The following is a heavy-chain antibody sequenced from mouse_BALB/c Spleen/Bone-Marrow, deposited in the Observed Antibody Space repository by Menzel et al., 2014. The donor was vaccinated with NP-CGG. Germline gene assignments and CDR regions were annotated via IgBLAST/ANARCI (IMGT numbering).Heavy chain of an antibody. D-gene: IGHD4-1*01. V-gene: IGHV1-87*01. Sequence: QVQLKESGAELARPGASVKLSCKASGYTFTSYWMQWVKQRPGQGLEWIGAIYPGDGDTRYTQKFKGEATLTADKSSSTAYMQLSSLASEDSAVYYCARGTGPDYWGQGTTLTVSS. CDR3: ARGTGPDY. J-gene: IGHJ2*01. CDR2: IYPGDGDT. CDR1: GYTFTSYW.